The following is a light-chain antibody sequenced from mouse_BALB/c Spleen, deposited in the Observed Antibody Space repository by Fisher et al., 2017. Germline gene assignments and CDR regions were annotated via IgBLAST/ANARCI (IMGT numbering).Light chain of an antibody. Sequence: IVLTQTPAIMSASPGEKVTMTCSASSSVSYMYWYQQKPGSSPRLLIYDTSNLASGVPVRFSGSGSGNSYSLTISSMEAEDAATYYCQQRSSYPPTFGSGTKLEIK. V-gene: IGKV4-55*01. CDR1: SSVSY. J-gene: IGKJ4*01. CDR2: DTS. CDR3: QQRSSYPPT.